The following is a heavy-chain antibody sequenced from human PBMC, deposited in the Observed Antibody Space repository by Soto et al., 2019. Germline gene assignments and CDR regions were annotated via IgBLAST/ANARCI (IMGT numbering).Heavy chain of an antibody. D-gene: IGHD2-15*01. J-gene: IGHJ6*02. CDR2: ISSSSSTI. CDR3: ARADYCSGGSCYSDGPIAGDQVNYYYYGMDV. V-gene: IGHV3-48*01. Sequence: GGSLRLSCAASGFTFSSYSMNWVRQAPGKGLEWVSYISSSSSTIYYADSVKGRFTISRDNAKNSLYLQMNSLRAEDTAVYYCARADYCSGGSCYSDGPIAGDQVNYYYYGMDVWGQGTTVTVSS. CDR1: GFTFSSYS.